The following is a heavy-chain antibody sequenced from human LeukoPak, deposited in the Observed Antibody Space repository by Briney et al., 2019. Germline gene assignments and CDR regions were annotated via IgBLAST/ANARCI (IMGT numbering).Heavy chain of an antibody. J-gene: IGHJ3*02. Sequence: GGSLRLSCAASGFTFSSYEMNWVRQAPGKGLERVSYICSSGSTIYYADSVKGRFTISRDNAKNSLYLQMNSLRAEDTPVYYCASYCGVDCDRDAFDIWGQGTMVTVSS. CDR3: ASYCGVDCDRDAFDI. CDR1: GFTFSSYE. V-gene: IGHV3-48*03. CDR2: ICSSGSTI. D-gene: IGHD2-21*02.